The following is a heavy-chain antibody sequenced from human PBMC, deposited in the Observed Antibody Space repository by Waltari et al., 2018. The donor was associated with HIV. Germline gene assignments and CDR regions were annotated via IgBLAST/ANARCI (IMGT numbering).Heavy chain of an antibody. J-gene: IGHJ6*02. Sequence: EVQLVESGGCLVQPGGSMRLSCAGSGSTFGNYEMTWVRQAPGKGLGWISYISAGGTKYYADSVKGRFSISRDNAKNSLYLQMNSLRAEDTAVYYCAKAVGDTSGRYWGGDVWGQGTTVTVSS. CDR1: GSTFGNYE. V-gene: IGHV3-48*03. CDR2: ISAGGTK. D-gene: IGHD6-19*01. CDR3: AKAVGDTSGRYWGGDV.